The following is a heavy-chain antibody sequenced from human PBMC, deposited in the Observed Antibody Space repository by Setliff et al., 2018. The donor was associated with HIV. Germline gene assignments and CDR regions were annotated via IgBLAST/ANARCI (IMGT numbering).Heavy chain of an antibody. D-gene: IGHD2-8*01. CDR2: IYYTGST. J-gene: IGHJ6*03. CDR3: ARDSANGKTANLNYLDV. V-gene: IGHV4-31*03. CDR1: GGSISSRGDY. Sequence: TLSLTCTVSGGSISSRGDYWSWVRQHPGKGLEWIGYIYYTGSTYSNPSLQSRVRLSVDTSKNQFSLRLNSVTAADTAVYYCARDSANGKTANLNYLDVWGKGTTVTVSS.